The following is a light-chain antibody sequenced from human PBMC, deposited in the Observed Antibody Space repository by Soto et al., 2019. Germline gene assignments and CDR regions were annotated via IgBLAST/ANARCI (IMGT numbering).Light chain of an antibody. CDR1: SGSIASNY. Sequence: NFMLTQPHSVSESPGKTVIISCTRSSGSIASNYVQWYQLRPGSAPITVIYGDSQRPSGDPDRFSGSIDRSSNSASLTISGLQTEDEADYYCQSYYSSNQVFGGGTKLTVL. CDR3: QSYYSSNQV. J-gene: IGLJ3*02. CDR2: GDS. V-gene: IGLV6-57*03.